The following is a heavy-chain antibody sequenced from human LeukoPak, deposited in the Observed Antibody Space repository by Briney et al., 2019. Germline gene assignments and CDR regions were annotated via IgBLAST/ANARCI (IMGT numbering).Heavy chain of an antibody. CDR1: GGSISSSSYY. CDR2: IYYSGST. D-gene: IGHD3-9*01. V-gene: IGHV4-39*01. CDR3: ARPYYDILAGYYIRY. Sequence: PSETLSLTCTVSGGSISSSSYYWGWIRQPPGKGLEWIGSIYYSGSTYYNPSLKSRVTISVDTSKNQISLKVSSVTAADTAVYYCARPYYDILAGYYIRYWGQGTLVTVSS. J-gene: IGHJ4*02.